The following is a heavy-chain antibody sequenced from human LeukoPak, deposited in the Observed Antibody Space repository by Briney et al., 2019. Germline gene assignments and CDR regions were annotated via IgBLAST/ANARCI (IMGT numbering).Heavy chain of an antibody. CDR1: GGSISSYY. V-gene: IGHV4-59*01. Sequence: SETLSLTCTVSGGSISSYYWSWIRQPPGKGLEWIGYIYYSGSTNYNPSLKSRVTISVDTSKNQFSLKLSSVTAADTAVYYCARAYYYGSGSYYFEYWGQGTLVTVSS. D-gene: IGHD3-10*01. CDR2: IYYSGST. J-gene: IGHJ4*02. CDR3: ARAYYYGSGSYYFEY.